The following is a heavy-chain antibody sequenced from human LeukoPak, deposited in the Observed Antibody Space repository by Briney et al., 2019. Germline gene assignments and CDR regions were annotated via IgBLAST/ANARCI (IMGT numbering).Heavy chain of an antibody. D-gene: IGHD2-2*01. J-gene: IGHJ6*02. V-gene: IGHV3-9*01. CDR1: GFTFDDYA. CDR3: AKTGGSTAASYYYYGMDV. Sequence: GGSLRLSCAASGFTFDDYAMHWVRQAPGKGLEWVSGISWNSGSIGYADSVKGRFTISRDNAKNSLYLQMNSLRAEDTALYYCAKTGGSTAASYYYYGMDVWGQGTTVTVSS. CDR2: ISWNSGSI.